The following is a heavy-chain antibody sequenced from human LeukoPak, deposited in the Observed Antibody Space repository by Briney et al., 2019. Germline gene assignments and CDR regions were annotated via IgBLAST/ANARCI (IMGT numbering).Heavy chain of an antibody. Sequence: PGGSLRLSCAASGFTVNNNYMTWVRQAPGKGLEWVSVIYSSGSRNYADSVKGRFIISRDNSKNTLYLQMNSLRAEDTAVYYCARESPILTRIWFGEGYFDYWGQGTLVTVSS. V-gene: IGHV3-53*01. J-gene: IGHJ4*02. CDR2: IYSSGSR. CDR3: ARESPILTRIWFGEGYFDY. D-gene: IGHD3-10*01. CDR1: GFTVNNNY.